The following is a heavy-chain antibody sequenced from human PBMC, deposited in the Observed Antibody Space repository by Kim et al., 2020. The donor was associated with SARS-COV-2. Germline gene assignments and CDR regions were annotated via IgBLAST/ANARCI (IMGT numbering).Heavy chain of an antibody. CDR2: ISYDGSNK. CDR3: AKEDGSYYYYYYGMDV. V-gene: IGHV3-30*04. Sequence: GGSLRPSCAASGFTFSSYAMHWVRQAPGKGLEWVAVISYDGSNKYYVDSVKGRFTISRDNSKNTLYLQMNSLRAEDTAVYYCAKEDGSYYYYYYGMDVWGQGTTVTVSS. D-gene: IGHD1-26*01. J-gene: IGHJ6*02. CDR1: GFTFSSYA.